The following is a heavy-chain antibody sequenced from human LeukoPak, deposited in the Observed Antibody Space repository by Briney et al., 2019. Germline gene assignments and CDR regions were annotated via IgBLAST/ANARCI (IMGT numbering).Heavy chain of an antibody. V-gene: IGHV4-38-2*01. J-gene: IGHJ5*02. CDR2: IYHSGST. CDR3: ARGRFGDLPSFDP. Sequence: SETLSLTCAVSGYSISCGYYWGWIRQPPGKGLEWIGSIYHSGSTYYNPSLKSRVTISVDTSKNQFSLKLSSVTAADTAVYYCARGRFGDLPSFDPWGQGTLVTVSS. D-gene: IGHD3-10*01. CDR1: GYSISCGYY.